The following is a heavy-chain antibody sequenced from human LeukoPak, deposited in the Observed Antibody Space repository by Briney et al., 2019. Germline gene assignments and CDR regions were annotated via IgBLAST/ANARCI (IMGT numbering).Heavy chain of an antibody. CDR2: IYHSGST. CDR3: AAEQFGVVMDDL. J-gene: IGHJ2*01. V-gene: IGHV4-38-2*02. D-gene: IGHD3-3*01. Sequence: SETLSLTCTVSGYSISSGYYWGWIRQPPGKGLEWTGSIYHSGSTYYNPSLKSRVTISVDTSKNQFSLKLSSVTAADTAVYYCAAEQFGVVMDDLWGRGTLVTVSS. CDR1: GYSISSGYY.